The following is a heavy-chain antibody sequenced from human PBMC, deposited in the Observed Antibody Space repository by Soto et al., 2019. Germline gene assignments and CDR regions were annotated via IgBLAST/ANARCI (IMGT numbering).Heavy chain of an antibody. CDR2: IIPIFGTA. V-gene: IGHV1-69*13. D-gene: IGHD3-16*02. CDR1: GGTFSSYA. CDR3: AREQYYDYVWGSYRPRYFDY. Sequence: SVKVSCKASGGTFSSYAISWVRQAPGQGLEWMGGIIPIFGTANYAQKFPGRVTITADESTSTAYMELSSLRSEDTAVYYCAREQYYDYVWGSYRPRYFDYWGQGTLVTVSS. J-gene: IGHJ4*02.